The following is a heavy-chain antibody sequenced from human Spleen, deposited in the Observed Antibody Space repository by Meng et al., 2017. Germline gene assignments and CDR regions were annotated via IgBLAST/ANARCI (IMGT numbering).Heavy chain of an antibody. D-gene: IGHD2-2*01. CDR3: ARGSVGGDFDP. V-gene: IGHV1-18*01. CDR1: GYTFINFG. Sequence: QVQLVQSGAEVKKPGASVKVSCKASGYTFINFGINWIRQAPGQGLEWMGWISTYNGNTNYAQKFQDRATMTTDRSTSTAYMELRSLKSDDTAVYYCARGSVGGDFDPWGQGTLVTVSS. CDR2: ISTYNGNT. J-gene: IGHJ5*02.